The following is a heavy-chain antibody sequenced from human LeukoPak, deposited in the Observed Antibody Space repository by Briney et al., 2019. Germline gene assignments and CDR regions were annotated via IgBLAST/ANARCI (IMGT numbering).Heavy chain of an antibody. Sequence: SETLSLICTTSGLPISRFFWNWVRQPPGKGLEWIGNIYDGVSTFFNPSLKSRVTISVDTSKGQFSLQLASVTAADTAVYYCVQTTGWPGFDYWGQGILVTVSS. CDR2: IYDGVST. V-gene: IGHV4-4*09. D-gene: IGHD6-19*01. J-gene: IGHJ4*02. CDR1: GLPISRFF. CDR3: VQTTGWPGFDY.